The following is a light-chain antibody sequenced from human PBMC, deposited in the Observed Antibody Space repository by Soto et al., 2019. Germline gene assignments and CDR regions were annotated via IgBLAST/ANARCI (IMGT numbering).Light chain of an antibody. J-gene: IGLJ3*02. CDR3: QSYDISLSGWV. CDR1: SSNIGAGYD. CDR2: GNS. V-gene: IGLV1-40*01. Sequence: QSVLTQPPSVSGAPGQRVTISCTGSSSNIGAGYDVHWYQQLPGTAPILPIYGNSNRPSGVPDRFSGSKSGTSASLAITGLQAEDEADYDCQSYDISLSGWVFGGGTKLTVL.